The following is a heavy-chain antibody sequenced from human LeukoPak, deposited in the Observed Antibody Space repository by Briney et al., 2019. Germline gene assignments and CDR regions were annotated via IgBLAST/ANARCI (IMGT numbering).Heavy chain of an antibody. CDR3: ARASYYYDSSGYSPTTYYFDY. V-gene: IGHV4-34*01. Sequence: PSETLSLTCAVYGGSFSGYYWSWIRQPPGRGLEWIGEINHSGSTNYNPSLKSRVTISVDTSKNQFSLKLSSVTAADTAVYYCARASYYYDSSGYSPTTYYFDYWGQGTLVTVSS. CDR1: GGSFSGYY. CDR2: INHSGST. J-gene: IGHJ4*02. D-gene: IGHD3-22*01.